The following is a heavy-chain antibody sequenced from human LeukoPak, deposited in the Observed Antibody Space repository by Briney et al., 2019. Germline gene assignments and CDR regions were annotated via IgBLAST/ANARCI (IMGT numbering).Heavy chain of an antibody. CDR3: ARDEIVGATIDY. CDR1: GFTVSSNY. J-gene: IGHJ4*02. V-gene: IGHV3-66*01. D-gene: IGHD1-26*01. CDR2: IYSGGST. Sequence: PGGSLRLSCAASGFTVSSNYMSWVRQAPGKGLEWVSVIYSGGSTYYADSVKGRFTISRDNAKNSLYLQMNSLRAEDTAVYYCARDEIVGATIDYWGQGTLVTVSS.